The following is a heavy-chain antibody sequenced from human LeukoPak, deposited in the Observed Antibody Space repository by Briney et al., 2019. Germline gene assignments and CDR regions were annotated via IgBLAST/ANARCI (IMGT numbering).Heavy chain of an antibody. D-gene: IGHD2-8*01. CDR1: GGSISSSSYY. V-gene: IGHV4-39*07. CDR2: IYYSGST. Sequence: SETLSLTCTVSGGSISSSSYYWGWIRQPPGKGLEWIGSIYYSGSTYYNPSLKSRVTISVDTSKNQFSLKLSSVTAADTAVYYCARVVRYCTNGVCPAQFDYWGQGTLVTVSS. J-gene: IGHJ4*02. CDR3: ARVVRYCTNGVCPAQFDY.